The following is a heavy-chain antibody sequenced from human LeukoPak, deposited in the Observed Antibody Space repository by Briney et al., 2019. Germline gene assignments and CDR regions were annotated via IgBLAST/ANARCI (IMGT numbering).Heavy chain of an antibody. J-gene: IGHJ5*02. CDR3: ASSTPVAAGPRDWFDP. CDR2: ISSSSSYI. CDR1: GFTFSSYS. V-gene: IGHV3-21*01. D-gene: IGHD6-13*01. Sequence: GGSLRLSCAASGFTFSSYSMNWVRQAPGKGLEWVSSISSSSSYIYYADSVKGRFTISRDNAKNSLYLQMNSLRAEDTAVYYCASSTPVAAGPRDWFDPWGQGTLVTVSS.